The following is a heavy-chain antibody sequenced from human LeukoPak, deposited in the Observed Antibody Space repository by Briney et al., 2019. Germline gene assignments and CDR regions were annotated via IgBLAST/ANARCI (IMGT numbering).Heavy chain of an antibody. CDR1: GGTFSSYA. V-gene: IGHV1-69*04. Sequence: SVKVSCKASGGTFSSYAISWVRQAPGQGLEWMGRIIPILGIANYAQKFQGRVTITADKSTSTAYTELSSLRSEDTAVYYCAISRGPGIAAAGTGYFDYWGQGTLVTVSS. CDR3: AISRGPGIAAAGTGYFDY. D-gene: IGHD6-13*01. J-gene: IGHJ4*02. CDR2: IIPILGIA.